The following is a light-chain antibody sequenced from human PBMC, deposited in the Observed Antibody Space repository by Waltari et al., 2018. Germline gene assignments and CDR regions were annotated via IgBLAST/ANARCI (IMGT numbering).Light chain of an antibody. Sequence: EIVLTHSPRTLSLSPGARATLACRASQSVSSSYLAWYQQKPGQAPRLLIYGASSRATGIPDRFSGSGSGTDFTLTISRLEPEDFAVYYCQQYGSSPTFGPGTKVDIK. CDR1: QSVSSSY. CDR3: QQYGSSPT. CDR2: GAS. J-gene: IGKJ3*01. V-gene: IGKV3-20*01.